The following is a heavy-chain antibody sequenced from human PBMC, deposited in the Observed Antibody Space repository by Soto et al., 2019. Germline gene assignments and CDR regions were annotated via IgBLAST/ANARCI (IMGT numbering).Heavy chain of an antibody. J-gene: IGHJ6*02. CDR1: GFTFDDYT. V-gene: IGHV3-43*01. D-gene: IGHD3-9*01. CDR2: ISWDGGST. Sequence: EVQLVESGGVVVQPGGSLRLSCAASGFTFDDYTMHWVRQAPGKGLEWVSLISWDGGSTYYADSVKGRFTISRDNSKNPRYLQMDSLRTEDTALYYCATDIFPHDILAGPDVWGQGTTVTVSS. CDR3: ATDIFPHDILAGPDV.